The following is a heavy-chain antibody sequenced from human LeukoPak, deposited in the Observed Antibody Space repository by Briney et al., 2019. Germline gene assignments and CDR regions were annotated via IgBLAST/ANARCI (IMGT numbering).Heavy chain of an antibody. CDR1: GFTFDDYA. V-gene: IGHV3-9*01. J-gene: IGHJ4*02. Sequence: GRSLRLSCAASGFTFDDYAMHWVRQAPGKGLEWVSGISWNSGSTGYADSVKGRFTISRDNAKNSLYLQMNSLRAEDTALYYCAKGVSSGYYYVSNDYWGQGTLVTVSS. CDR2: ISWNSGST. CDR3: AKGVSSGYYYVSNDY. D-gene: IGHD3-22*01.